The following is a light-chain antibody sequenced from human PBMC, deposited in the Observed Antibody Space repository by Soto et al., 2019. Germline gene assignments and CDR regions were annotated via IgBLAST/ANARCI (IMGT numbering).Light chain of an antibody. CDR1: QSISNS. CDR3: QQYNNWPPRT. CDR2: GAS. J-gene: IGKJ2*01. V-gene: IGKV3-15*01. Sequence: EIVMTQSPASLSVSPGETATLSCRASQSISNSLAWYQQKPGQAPSLLIYGASTRATGIPARFGGSGSGKEFPLTISRLQSEDSARYYCQQYNNWPPRTCGQGTKLEIK.